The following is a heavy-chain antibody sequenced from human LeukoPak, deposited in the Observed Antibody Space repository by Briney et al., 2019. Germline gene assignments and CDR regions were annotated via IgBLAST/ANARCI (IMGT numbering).Heavy chain of an antibody. CDR1: GYTFTSYY. D-gene: IGHD5-24*01. J-gene: IGHJ6*02. Sequence: GASVKVSCKASGYTFTSYYMHWVRQAPGQGLEWRGIINPSGGSTSYAQKFQGRVTMTRDTSTSTVYMELSSLRSDDTAVYYCARDGLQNYYYYGMDVWGQGTTVTVSS. CDR2: INPSGGST. V-gene: IGHV1-46*01. CDR3: ARDGLQNYYYYGMDV.